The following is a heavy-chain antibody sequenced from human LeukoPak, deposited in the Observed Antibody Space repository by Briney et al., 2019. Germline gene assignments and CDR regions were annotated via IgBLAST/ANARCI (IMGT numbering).Heavy chain of an antibody. J-gene: IGHJ4*02. V-gene: IGHV4-34*01. CDR3: ARVPVTMVRGVHFDF. D-gene: IGHD3-10*01. CDR2: INHSGST. CDR1: GGSFSGYY. Sequence: SETLSLTCAVYGGSFSGYYWSWIRQPPGKGLEWIGEINHSGSTNYNPSLKSRVTISVDTSKNQFSLKLSSVTAADTAVYYCARVPVTMVRGVHFDFWGQGTLVTISS.